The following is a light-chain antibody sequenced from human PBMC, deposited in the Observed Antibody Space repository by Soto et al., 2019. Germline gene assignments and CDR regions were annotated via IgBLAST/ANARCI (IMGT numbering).Light chain of an antibody. CDR1: SSNIGSNT. Sequence: QSALTQPPSASGTPGQRVTISCSGSSSNIGSNTVNWYQQLPGTAPKLLIYSNNQRPSGVPDRFSGSKSGTSASLAISGLQSEDEADYYCAAWDDSLKMGFGTGTKVTVL. CDR2: SNN. CDR3: AAWDDSLKMG. V-gene: IGLV1-44*01. J-gene: IGLJ1*01.